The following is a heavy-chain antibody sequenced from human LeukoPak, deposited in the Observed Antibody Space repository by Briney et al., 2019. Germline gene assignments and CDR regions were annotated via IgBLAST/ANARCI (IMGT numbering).Heavy chain of an antibody. CDR2: ISGSGGST. CDR3: ARSISGYEGSYYYYYGMDV. Sequence: GGSLRLSCAASGFTFSSYAMSWVRQAPGKGLEWVSAISGSGGSTYYADSVKGRFTISRDNSKNTLYLQMNSLRAEDTAVYYCARSISGYEGSYYYYYGMDVWGQGTTVTVSS. V-gene: IGHV3-23*01. CDR1: GFTFSSYA. D-gene: IGHD5-12*01. J-gene: IGHJ6*02.